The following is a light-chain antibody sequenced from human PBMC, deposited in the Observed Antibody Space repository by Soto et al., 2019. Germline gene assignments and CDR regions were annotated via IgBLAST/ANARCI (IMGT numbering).Light chain of an antibody. CDR1: SSDVGGYNY. J-gene: IGLJ3*02. Sequence: QSALTQPPSASGSPGQSVTISCTGTSSDVGGYNYVSWYQQHPGKAPKLMIYEVNKRPSGVPDRFSGSKSGNSASLTVSGLQAEDEADYYCGSYGGSNNFVFGGGTKLTV. CDR2: EVN. V-gene: IGLV2-8*01. CDR3: GSYGGSNNFV.